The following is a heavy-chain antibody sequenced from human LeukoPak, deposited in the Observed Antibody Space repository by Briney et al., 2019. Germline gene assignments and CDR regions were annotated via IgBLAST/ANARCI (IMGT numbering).Heavy chain of an antibody. CDR1: GASITGSGYY. CDR3: ARDSSSRLDY. CDR2: IYYSGST. J-gene: IGHJ4*02. D-gene: IGHD6-13*01. V-gene: IGHV4-39*07. Sequence: SETLSLTCTVSGASITGSGYYWGWIRLPPGKGLEWIGSIYYSGSTYYNPSLKSRVTISVDTSKNQFSLKLSSVTAADTAVYYCARDSSSRLDYWGQGTLVTVSS.